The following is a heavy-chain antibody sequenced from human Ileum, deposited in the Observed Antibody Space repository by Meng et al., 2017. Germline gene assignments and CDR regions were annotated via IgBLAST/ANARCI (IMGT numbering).Heavy chain of an antibody. J-gene: IGHJ5*02. D-gene: IGHD6-19*01. CDR2: IGSDGSAI. V-gene: IGHV3-23*01. Sequence: GESLKISCAASGFTFSSYSMSWVRQAPGNGLEWVSGIGSDGSAIYYGGSVEGRFTISRDNSKNTLYLQMTGLRAEDTAVYYCARPRVTVPGNRWFDTWGQGTLVTVSS. CDR3: ARPRVTVPGNRWFDT. CDR1: GFTFSSYS.